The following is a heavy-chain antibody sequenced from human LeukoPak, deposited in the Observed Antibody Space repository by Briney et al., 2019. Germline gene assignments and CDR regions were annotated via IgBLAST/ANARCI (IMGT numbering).Heavy chain of an antibody. V-gene: IGHV3-21*01. CDR2: ISTRSSYI. J-gene: IGHJ5*02. Sequence: GGSLRLSCAASGLTFSIYSMNWVRQAPGEGLEWVSSISTRSSYIYYADSVKGRFTISRDNAKNSLYLQRNSLRAEDTAVYYCVSAGIAAAGTSYWFDPWGQGTLVTVSS. CDR1: GLTFSIYS. D-gene: IGHD6-13*01. CDR3: VSAGIAAAGTSYWFDP.